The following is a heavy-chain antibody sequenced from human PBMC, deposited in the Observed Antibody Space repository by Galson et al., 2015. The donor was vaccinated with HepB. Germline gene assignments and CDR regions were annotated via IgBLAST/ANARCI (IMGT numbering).Heavy chain of an antibody. V-gene: IGHV3-7*05. Sequence: SLRHSSLAPGVIFSDFWVPCAPQAPGKGLGSVASIRQDGSVKAYGDSVKGRFTIFRDNAKKSLYLQLNSLRADDTAVYHCARDGGSSYDNWGQGTLVTVSP. D-gene: IGHD6-13*01. J-gene: IGHJ4*02. CDR1: GVIFSDFW. CDR2: IRQDGSVK. CDR3: ARDGGSSYDN.